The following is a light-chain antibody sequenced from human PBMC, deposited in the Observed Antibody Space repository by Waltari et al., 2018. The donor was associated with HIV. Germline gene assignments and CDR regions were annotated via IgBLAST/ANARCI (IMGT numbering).Light chain of an antibody. J-gene: IGLJ3*02. Sequence: QLVLTQSPSASASLGASVKLTCTLSSGHSSYAIAWHQQQPEKGPRYLMKLNSDGSHSKGDGIPDRCSGSSSGAERSLTISSLQSEDEADYYCQTWGTGVFGGGTKLTVL. V-gene: IGLV4-69*01. CDR1: SGHSSYA. CDR2: LNSDGSH. CDR3: QTWGTGV.